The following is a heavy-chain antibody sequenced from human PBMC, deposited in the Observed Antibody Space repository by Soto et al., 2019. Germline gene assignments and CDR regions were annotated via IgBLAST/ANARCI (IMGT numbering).Heavy chain of an antibody. D-gene: IGHD5-18*01. V-gene: IGHV3-48*02. CDR3: AREIQLWLGRVDY. Sequence: EVQLVESGGGLVQPGGSLRLSCAASGFTFSSYSMNWVLQAPGKGLEWVSYISSSSSTIYYADSVKGRFTISRDNAKNSLYLQMNSLRDEDTAVYYCAREIQLWLGRVDYWGQGTLVTVSS. CDR1: GFTFSSYS. J-gene: IGHJ4*02. CDR2: ISSSSSTI.